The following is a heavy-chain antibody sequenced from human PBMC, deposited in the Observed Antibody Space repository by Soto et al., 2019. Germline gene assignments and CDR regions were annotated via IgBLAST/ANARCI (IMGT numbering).Heavy chain of an antibody. CDR2: IYYSGST. D-gene: IGHD3-22*01. Sequence: SETLSLTCTVSGGSISSGGYYWSWIRQHPGKGLEWIGYIYYSGSTYYNPSLKSRVTISVYTSKNQFSLKLSSVTAADTAVYYCVRKGGYDSSSYDLGVWGQGSTVTV. CDR1: GGSISSGGYY. CDR3: VRKGGYDSSSYDLGV. J-gene: IGHJ6*02. V-gene: IGHV4-31*03.